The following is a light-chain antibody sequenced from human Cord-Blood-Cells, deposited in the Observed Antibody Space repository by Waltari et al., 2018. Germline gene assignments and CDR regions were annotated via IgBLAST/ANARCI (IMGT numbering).Light chain of an antibody. CDR3: CSYAGSYTFV. Sequence: QSALTQPRSVSGSPGQSVTISCTGTSSDVGGFNYVPWYQPHPGKAPKPMIYEVSKRPSGVPDRFSGSKSGNTASLTISGLQAEDEADYYCCSYAGSYTFVFGGGTKLTVL. V-gene: IGLV2-11*01. CDR1: SSDVGGFNY. CDR2: EVS. J-gene: IGLJ3*02.